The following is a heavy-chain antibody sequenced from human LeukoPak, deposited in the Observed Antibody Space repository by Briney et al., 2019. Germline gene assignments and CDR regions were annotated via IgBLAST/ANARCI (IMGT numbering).Heavy chain of an antibody. CDR2: ISYDGSNK. CDR1: GFTFSSYG. D-gene: IGHD5-18*01. J-gene: IGHJ4*02. CDR3: ANLPSHTATDY. V-gene: IGHV3-30*18. Sequence: PGRSLRLSCAASGFTFSSYGMHWVRQAPGKGLEGVAVISYDGSNKYYADSVKGRFTISRDNSKNTLYLQMNSLRAEDTAVYYCANLPSHTATDYWGQGTLVTVSS.